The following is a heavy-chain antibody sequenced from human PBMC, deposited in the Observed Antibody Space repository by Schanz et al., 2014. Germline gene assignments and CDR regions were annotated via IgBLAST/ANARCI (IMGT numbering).Heavy chain of an antibody. CDR1: GFTFSAYG. V-gene: IGHV3-33*06. CDR3: AKDLAVAGDY. J-gene: IGHJ4*02. D-gene: IGHD6-19*01. Sequence: QVQLVEAGGGVVQPGRSLRLSCAASGFTFSAYGMHWVRQAPGKGLEWVAVIWFDGNNKFYADSVKGRFTISRDNSKNTLYLQMSSLRAEDTALYYCAKDLAVAGDYWGQGTLVTVSS. CDR2: IWFDGNNK.